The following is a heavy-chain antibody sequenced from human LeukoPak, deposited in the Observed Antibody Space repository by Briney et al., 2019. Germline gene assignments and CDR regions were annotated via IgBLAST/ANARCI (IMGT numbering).Heavy chain of an antibody. J-gene: IGHJ4*02. Sequence: ASVKVSCKVSGYTLTELSMHWVRQAPGKGLEWMGGFDPEDGETIYAQKFQGRVTMTEDTSTDTAYMELSSLRSEDTAVYYCATDPAGGNPSYYFDYWGPGTLVTVSS. CDR3: ATDPAGGNPSYYFDY. D-gene: IGHD1-14*01. CDR1: GYTLTELS. V-gene: IGHV1-24*01. CDR2: FDPEDGET.